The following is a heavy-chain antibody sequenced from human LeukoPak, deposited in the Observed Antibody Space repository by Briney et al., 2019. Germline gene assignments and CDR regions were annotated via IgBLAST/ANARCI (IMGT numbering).Heavy chain of an antibody. D-gene: IGHD3-22*01. CDR2: ISGSGGST. CDR1: GFTFSNYA. V-gene: IGHV3-23*01. J-gene: IGHJ5*01. Sequence: GGSLRLSCAASGFTFSNYAMTWVRQAPGKGLEWVSAISGSGGSTYYADSVKGRFTISRDNSKNTLYLQMNSLRAEDAAVYYCARERVSWFDSWGQGALVTVSS. CDR3: ARERVSWFDS.